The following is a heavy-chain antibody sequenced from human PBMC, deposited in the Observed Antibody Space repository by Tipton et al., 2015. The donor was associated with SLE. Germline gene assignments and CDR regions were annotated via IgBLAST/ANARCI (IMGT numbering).Heavy chain of an antibody. J-gene: IGHJ6*03. CDR2: INHSGST. Sequence: LRLSCAVYGGSFSGYYWSWIRQPPGKGLEWIGEINHSGSTYYNPSLKSRVTISVDTSKNQFSLKLRSVTAADTAVYYCARAVRDGSGSYPLGGYYMDVWGKGTTVTVSS. V-gene: IGHV4-34*01. CDR3: ARAVRDGSGSYPLGGYYMDV. D-gene: IGHD3-10*01. CDR1: GGSFSGYY.